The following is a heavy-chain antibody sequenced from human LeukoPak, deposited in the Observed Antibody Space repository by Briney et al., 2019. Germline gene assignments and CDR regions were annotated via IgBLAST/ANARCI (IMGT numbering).Heavy chain of an antibody. V-gene: IGHV1-18*01. CDR3: ARQGYSGHSQGAADY. Sequence: GASVKVSCKASGYTFTSYGFSWVRQAPGQGLEWMGWISAYDGNTNYAQKFQGRVTMTTDTSTSTAHMELRSLRSADTAVYYCARQGYSGHSQGAADYWGQGTLVTVSS. J-gene: IGHJ4*02. CDR1: GYTFTSYG. CDR2: ISAYDGNT. D-gene: IGHD4-23*01.